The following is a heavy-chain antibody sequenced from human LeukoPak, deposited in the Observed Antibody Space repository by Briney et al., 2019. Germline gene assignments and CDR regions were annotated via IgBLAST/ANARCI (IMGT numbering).Heavy chain of an antibody. CDR3: AKEVYDSSGYYSQYFDY. Sequence: GGSLRLSCAVSGFTFSSYAISWVRQAPGKGLEWVSAISGSGGSTYYADSVKGRFTISRDNSKNTLYLQMNSLRAEDTAVYYCAKEVYDSSGYYSQYFDYWGQGTLVTVSS. V-gene: IGHV3-23*01. D-gene: IGHD3-22*01. CDR2: ISGSGGST. J-gene: IGHJ4*02. CDR1: GFTFSSYA.